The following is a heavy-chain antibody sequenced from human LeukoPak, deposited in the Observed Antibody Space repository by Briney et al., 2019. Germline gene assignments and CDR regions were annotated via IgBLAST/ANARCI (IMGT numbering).Heavy chain of an antibody. CDR3: ARGSGTTGWDY. J-gene: IGHJ4*02. V-gene: IGHV4-39*07. Sequence: SETLSLTCTVSGGSISSSSYYWGWIRQPPGKGLEWIGSIYYSGSTYYNPSLKSRVTISVDTSKNQFSLKLSSVTAADTAVYYCARGSGTTGWDYWGQGTLVTVSS. CDR2: IYYSGST. CDR1: GGSISSSSYY. D-gene: IGHD1-1*01.